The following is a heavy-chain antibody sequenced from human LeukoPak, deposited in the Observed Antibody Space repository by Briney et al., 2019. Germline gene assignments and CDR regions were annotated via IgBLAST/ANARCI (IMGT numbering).Heavy chain of an antibody. V-gene: IGHV3-30*18. D-gene: IGHD3-10*01. CDR3: AKDYYGSGSLFDY. J-gene: IGHJ4*02. CDR2: ISYDGSNK. Sequence: GGSLRLSCAASGFTFSSYGMHWVRQAPGKGLEWVAVISYDGSNKYYADSVKGRFTISRDNSKNTLYLQMNSLRAEDTAVYYCAKDYYGSGSLFDYWGQGTLVTVSS. CDR1: GFTFSSYG.